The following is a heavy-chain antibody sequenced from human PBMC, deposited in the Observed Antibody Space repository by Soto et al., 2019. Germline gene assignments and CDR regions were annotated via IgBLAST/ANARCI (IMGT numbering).Heavy chain of an antibody. CDR3: VKSRAGDFDY. V-gene: IGHV3-23*01. Sequence: EVQLWESGGDLVQPGGSLRLSCAASGYAFSSSVMGWVRQAPGKGLEWVSTITVRGDGTFYADSVKGRFSISRDNSENTLSLQMNSLRPDDTATYYCVKSRAGDFDYWGQGTLVTVSS. CDR2: ITVRGDGT. D-gene: IGHD6-19*01. CDR1: GYAFSSSV. J-gene: IGHJ4*02.